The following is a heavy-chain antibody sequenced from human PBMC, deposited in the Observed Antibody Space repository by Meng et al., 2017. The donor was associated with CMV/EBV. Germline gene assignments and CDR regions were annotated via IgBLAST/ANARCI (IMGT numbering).Heavy chain of an antibody. V-gene: IGHV3-53*01. CDR3: ARGQEGRYYYYGMDV. J-gene: IGHJ6*02. Sequence: LSLTCAASGFTVSSNYMSWVRQAPGKGLEWVSVIYSGGSTYYADSVKGRFTISRDNSKNTLYLQMNSLRAEDTAVYYCARGQEGRYYYYGMDVWGQGTTVTVSS. CDR2: IYSGGST. CDR1: GFTVSSNY.